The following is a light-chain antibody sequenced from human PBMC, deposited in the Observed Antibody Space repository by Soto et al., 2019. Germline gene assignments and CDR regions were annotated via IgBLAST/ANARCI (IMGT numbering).Light chain of an antibody. CDR3: QQSYSTPYT. Sequence: DIQMTQSPSSLSASVGDRVTITCRASQSISSYLNWYQQKPGKAPKLLIYAASSLQSGVPSRFSGSGSGTDFTVTISSLQPEDFATYYCQQSYSTPYTFGQGTKVEIK. CDR2: AAS. V-gene: IGKV1-39*01. CDR1: QSISSY. J-gene: IGKJ2*01.